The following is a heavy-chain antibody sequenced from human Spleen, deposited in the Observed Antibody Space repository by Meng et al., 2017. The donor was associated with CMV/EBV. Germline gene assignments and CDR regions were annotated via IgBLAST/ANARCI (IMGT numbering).Heavy chain of an antibody. J-gene: IGHJ5*02. CDR2: LYYSGRT. V-gene: IGHV4-39*01. Sequence: QLQLKESVQVLVKPSETLSLNCTVSGRPINSSSYYWGCIRQPPGKGLEWIGSLYYSGRTYYNPSLKSRVTISVDTSKNQFSLKLSSVTAADTAVYYCARPIAAAGWFDPWGQGTLVTVSS. CDR3: ARPIAAAGWFDP. D-gene: IGHD6-13*01. CDR1: GRPINSSSYY.